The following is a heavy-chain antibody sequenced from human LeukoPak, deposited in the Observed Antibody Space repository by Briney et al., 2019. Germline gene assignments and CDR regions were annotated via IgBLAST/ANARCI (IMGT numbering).Heavy chain of an antibody. CDR2: ISVNGGTT. CDR3: VKGGGNVRRYFEY. CDR1: GFTFSSYA. V-gene: IGHV3-23*01. D-gene: IGHD4-23*01. J-gene: IGHJ4*02. Sequence: GGSLRLSCAASGFTFSSYAMTWVRQAPGKGLEWVSSISVNGGTTYYADSVKGRFTISRDSSKNTLYLQMNSLRAEDAAVYYCVKGGGNVRRYFEYWGQGTLVTVSS.